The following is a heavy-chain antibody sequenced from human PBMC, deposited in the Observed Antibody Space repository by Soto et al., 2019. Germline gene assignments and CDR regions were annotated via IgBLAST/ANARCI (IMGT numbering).Heavy chain of an antibody. CDR1: RFTFSSYG. J-gene: IGHJ4*02. D-gene: IGHD6-19*01. CDR2: IWYDGSNK. CDR3: ARDLYSSQPFDY. Sequence: PGGSLRLSCAASRFTFSSYGMHWVRQAPGKGLEWVAVIWYDGSNKYYADSVKGRFTISRDNSKNTLYLQMNSLRAEDTAVYYCARDLYSSQPFDYWGQGTQVTVSS. V-gene: IGHV3-33*01.